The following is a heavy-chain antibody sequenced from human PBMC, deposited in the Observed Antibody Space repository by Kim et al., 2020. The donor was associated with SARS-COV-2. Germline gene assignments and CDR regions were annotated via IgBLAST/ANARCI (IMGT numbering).Heavy chain of an antibody. D-gene: IGHD2-21*02. J-gene: IGHJ2*01. CDR3: ARVYCGGDCYSVLWYFDL. V-gene: IGHV1-69*01. Sequence: QGRVTITADESTSTAYMELSSLRSEDTAVYYCARVYCGGDCYSVLWYFDLWGRGTLVTVSS.